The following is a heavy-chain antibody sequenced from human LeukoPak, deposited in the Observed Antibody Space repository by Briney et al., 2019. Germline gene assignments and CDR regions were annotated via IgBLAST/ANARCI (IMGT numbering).Heavy chain of an antibody. CDR1: GGSISSYY. CDR3: ARQSLAVPRLAP. CDR2: IYYSGST. Sequence: SQTLSLTCTVSGGSISSYYWSWIRQPPGKGLEWIGYIYYSGSTNYNPSLKSRVTISVDTSKNQFSLKLSSVTAADTAVYYCARQSLAVPRLAPGGQGPLVTVSS. V-gene: IGHV4-59*08. J-gene: IGHJ5*02. D-gene: IGHD6-19*01.